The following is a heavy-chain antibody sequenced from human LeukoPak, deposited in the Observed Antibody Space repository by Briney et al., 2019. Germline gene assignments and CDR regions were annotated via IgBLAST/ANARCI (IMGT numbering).Heavy chain of an antibody. J-gene: IGHJ4*02. CDR3: ARSPHIRCSGGSCYSKCFDY. V-gene: IGHV5-51*01. D-gene: IGHD2-15*01. Sequence: GVSLQISCQGSGYSFTSYWIGWGRQMPGKGLEWMGIIYPGDSDTRYSPSFQAHVTISADKSISTAYLQWSSLKASDTAMYYCARSPHIRCSGGSCYSKCFDYWGQGTLVTVSS. CDR2: IYPGDSDT. CDR1: GYSFTSYW.